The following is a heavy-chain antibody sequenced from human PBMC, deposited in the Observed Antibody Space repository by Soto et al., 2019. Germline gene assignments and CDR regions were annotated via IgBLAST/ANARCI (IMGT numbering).Heavy chain of an antibody. V-gene: IGHV3-72*01. D-gene: IGHD4-17*01. CDR1: GFTFSDHY. Sequence: EVQLVESGGGLVQPGGSLRLSCAASGFTFSDHYMDWVRQAPGKGLEWVGRIANKGNSYTTEYAASVKGRFTISRDDSKKSLYLQMNSLKTEDTAVYYCARGNYGDYIVDYRGQGTLVTVSS. J-gene: IGHJ4*02. CDR2: IANKGNSYTT. CDR3: ARGNYGDYIVDY.